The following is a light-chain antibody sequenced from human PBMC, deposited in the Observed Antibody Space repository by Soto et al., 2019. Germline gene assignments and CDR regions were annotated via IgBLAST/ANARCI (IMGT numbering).Light chain of an antibody. CDR1: SSNIGNNY. J-gene: IGLJ1*01. Sequence: QSVLTQPPSVSAAPGQKVTISCSGSSSNIGNNYVSWYQQLPGTAPKLLIYDNNKRPSGIPDRFSGSKSGTSATLGITGLQTGDEADYFCKSYAGSNTYVFGSGTKVTVL. CDR3: KSYAGSNTYV. CDR2: DNN. V-gene: IGLV1-51*01.